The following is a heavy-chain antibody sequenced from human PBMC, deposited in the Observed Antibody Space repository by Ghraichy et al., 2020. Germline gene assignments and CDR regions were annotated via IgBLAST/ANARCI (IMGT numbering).Heavy chain of an antibody. D-gene: IGHD1-14*01. CDR3: ARGAGAFDS. V-gene: IGHV3-11*01. Sequence: GESLNISCAASGFNFGDYYMNWIRQVPGKRPEWVAYISSSGTTKFYLDSLKGRFTISRDNANHSLSLQMTSLRADDTAVYYCARGAGAFDSWGQGIPVVVSS. J-gene: IGHJ4*02. CDR2: ISSSGTTK. CDR1: GFNFGDYY.